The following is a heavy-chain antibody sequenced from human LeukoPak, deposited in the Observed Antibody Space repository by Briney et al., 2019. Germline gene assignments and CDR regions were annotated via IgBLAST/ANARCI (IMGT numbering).Heavy chain of an antibody. D-gene: IGHD6-13*01. CDR2: IAPSDSYT. V-gene: IGHV5-10-1*01. J-gene: IGHJ4*02. CDR1: GYSFTSHW. CDR3: ARHLRAYSSSWYFDY. Sequence: GESLKISCKGSGYSFTSHWISWVRQMPGKGLEWVGRIAPSDSYTNYSPSFQGHVTISAVKSINTAYLQWSSLKASDTAMYYCARHLRAYSSSWYFDYWGQGTLVTVSS.